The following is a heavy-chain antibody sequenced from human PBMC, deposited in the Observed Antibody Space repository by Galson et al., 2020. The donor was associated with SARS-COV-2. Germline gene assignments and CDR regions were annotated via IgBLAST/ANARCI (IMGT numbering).Heavy chain of an antibody. CDR3: AKDISREWWVVLTSGFDY. Sequence: GGYLRLSCAASGFIFSTYAMHWVRQAPGKGLEWVAVISYDETNTYYADSVRGRFTISRDNSKNTLYLQMNSLKPEDTAIYYCAKDISREWWVVLTSGFDYWGQGTLVTVSS. CDR2: ISYDETNT. CDR1: GFIFSTYA. V-gene: IGHV3-30*18. D-gene: IGHD2-15*01. J-gene: IGHJ4*02.